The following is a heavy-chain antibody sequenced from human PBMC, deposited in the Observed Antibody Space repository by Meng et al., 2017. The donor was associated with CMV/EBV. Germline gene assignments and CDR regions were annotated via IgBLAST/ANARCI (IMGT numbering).Heavy chain of an antibody. Sequence: GGSLRLSCAASGFTFSSYWMHWVRQAPGKGLVWVSRINSDGSSTSYADSVKGRFTISRDNAKNSLYLQMNSLRAEDTAVYYCAREPYCTNGVCFLDYWGQGTLVTVSS. J-gene: IGHJ4*02. CDR1: GFTFSSYW. CDR3: AREPYCTNGVCFLDY. V-gene: IGHV3-74*01. CDR2: INSDGSST. D-gene: IGHD2-8*01.